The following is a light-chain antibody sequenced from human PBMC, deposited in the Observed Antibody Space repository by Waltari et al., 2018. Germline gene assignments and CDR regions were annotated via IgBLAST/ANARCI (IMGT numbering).Light chain of an antibody. CDR3: MQGTHWPPYT. V-gene: IGKV2-30*02. CDR2: NVS. Sequence: DVVMTQSPLSLPVTLGQPASIYCQSSQSLVQSDGNTYLNWFQQRPGQSPRRLIYNVSNRDSGVPYRFSGSGSGTDFTLKISRVEAEDVGFYYCMQGTHWPPYTFGQGTKLEIK. CDR1: QSLVQSDGNTY. J-gene: IGKJ2*01.